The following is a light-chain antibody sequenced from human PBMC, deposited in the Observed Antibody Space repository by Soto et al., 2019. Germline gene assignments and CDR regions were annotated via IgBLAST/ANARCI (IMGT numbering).Light chain of an antibody. J-gene: IGLJ1*01. Sequence: QSALTQPASVSGSPGQSITISCTGTSSDVGGYNYVSWYQQHPGKAPKIMIYEVSNRPSGVSNRFSGSKSGNTASLTISGLQAEDEADYYCSSYTSSNTLLYVFGTGTKVTVL. V-gene: IGLV2-14*01. CDR3: SSYTSSNTLLYV. CDR2: EVS. CDR1: SSDVGGYNY.